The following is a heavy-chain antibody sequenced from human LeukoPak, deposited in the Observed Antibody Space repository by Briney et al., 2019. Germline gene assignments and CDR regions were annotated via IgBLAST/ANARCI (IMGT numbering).Heavy chain of an antibody. CDR2: IYHSGST. CDR1: GGSISSGGYY. V-gene: IGHV4-30-2*01. J-gene: IGHJ4*02. CDR3: ARGALSFSRLSFDY. D-gene: IGHD3-16*02. Sequence: PSETLSLTCTVSGGSISSGGYYWSWIRQHPGKGLEWIGYIYHSGSTYYNPSLKSRVTISVDRSKNQFSLKLSSVTAADTAVYYCARGALSFSRLSFDYWGQGTLVTVSS.